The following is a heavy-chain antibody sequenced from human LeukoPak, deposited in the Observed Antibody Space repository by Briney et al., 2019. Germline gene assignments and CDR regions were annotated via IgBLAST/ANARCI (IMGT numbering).Heavy chain of an antibody. V-gene: IGHV3-23*01. Sequence: GGSLRLSCAASGFTFSSYAMSWVRQAPGKGLEWVSAISGSGGSTYYADSVKGRFTISRDNSKNTLYLQMNSLRAEDTAVYYCAKNSHSYSGMEGFFDYWGQGTLVTVSS. J-gene: IGHJ4*02. CDR1: GFTFSSYA. CDR2: ISGSGGST. CDR3: AKNSHSYSGMEGFFDY. D-gene: IGHD1-26*01.